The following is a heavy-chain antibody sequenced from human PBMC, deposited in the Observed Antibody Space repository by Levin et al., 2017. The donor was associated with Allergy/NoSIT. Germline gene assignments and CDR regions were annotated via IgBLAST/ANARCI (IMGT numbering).Heavy chain of an antibody. J-gene: IGHJ6*02. CDR1: GFTFSRYW. CDR3: VRDLEFEYGGFYYYYYGLDV. V-gene: IGHV3-74*01. CDR2: INRDGSST. Sequence: PGGSLRLSCAGSGFTFSRYWMHWVRQAPGKGLVWVSRINRDGSSTTSADSVKGRFTISRDNAKNTLYLEMHSLRAEDTAMYYCVRDLEFEYGGFYYYYYGLDVWGQGTTVTVSS. D-gene: IGHD4-23*01.